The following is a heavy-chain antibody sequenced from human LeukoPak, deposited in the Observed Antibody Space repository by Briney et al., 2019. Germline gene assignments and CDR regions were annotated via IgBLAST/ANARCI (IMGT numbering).Heavy chain of an antibody. Sequence: PSQTLSLTCTVSGGSISSGGYYWSWIRQPPGKGLEWIGYIYHSGSTYYNPSLKSRVTISVDRSKNQFSLKLSSVTAADTAVYYCARTYYYDSSDLLFDYWGQGTLVTVSS. J-gene: IGHJ4*02. CDR2: IYHSGST. CDR3: ARTYYYDSSDLLFDY. CDR1: GGSISSGGYY. V-gene: IGHV4-30-2*01. D-gene: IGHD3-22*01.